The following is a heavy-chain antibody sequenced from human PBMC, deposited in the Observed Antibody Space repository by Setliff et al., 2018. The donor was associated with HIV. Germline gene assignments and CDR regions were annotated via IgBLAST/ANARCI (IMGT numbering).Heavy chain of an antibody. CDR1: GYTFTTYG. V-gene: IGHV1-18*01. D-gene: IGHD1-26*01. CDR2: ISPYNGNT. CDR3: ARDRGSRGFDY. Sequence: ASVKVSCKASGYTFTTYGISWVRRAPGQGLEWMGWISPYNGNTNHVQKLQGRVTMTTDTSTSTAYMELRSLRSDDTAVYYCARDRGSRGFDYWGQGTPVTVSS. J-gene: IGHJ4*02.